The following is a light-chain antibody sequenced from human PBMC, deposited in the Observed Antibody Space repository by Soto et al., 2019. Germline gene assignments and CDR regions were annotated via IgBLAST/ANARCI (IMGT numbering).Light chain of an antibody. Sequence: EVVMTQSPATLSVSPGERATLSCRASETVATNLAWYQQKPGQAPRLLISGASTRAAGISDSFRGSGSGTEFTLTISSLRSEDSAIYYCQQYETFSGTFGPGTKVDIK. V-gene: IGKV3-15*01. CDR3: QQYETFSGT. CDR1: ETVATN. J-gene: IGKJ1*01. CDR2: GAS.